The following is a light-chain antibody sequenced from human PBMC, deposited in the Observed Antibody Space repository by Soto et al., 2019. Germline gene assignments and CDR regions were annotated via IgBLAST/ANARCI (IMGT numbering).Light chain of an antibody. CDR1: SSDVGGHDY. CDR3: SSFTSTNTWV. CDR2: EAF. J-gene: IGLJ3*02. Sequence: QSALTQVASVSGSAGQSITISCTATSSDVGGHDYVSWYLQHPGKAPKLLIYEAFNRPSGVSDRFSGSKSGSTASLTISGLQAEDEGDYYCSSFTSTNTWVFGGGTKLTVL. V-gene: IGLV2-14*01.